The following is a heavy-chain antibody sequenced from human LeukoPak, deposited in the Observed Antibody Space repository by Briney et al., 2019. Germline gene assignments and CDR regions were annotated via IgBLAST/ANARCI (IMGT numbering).Heavy chain of an antibody. CDR2: IMKDGTVT. D-gene: IGHD6-19*01. V-gene: IGHV3-74*01. Sequence: PGGSLRLSCAASGFTFSKYWMLWVRQAPGKGLESVSRIMKDGTVTTYADSVKGRFTVSRDNADNTMFLQMNSVRDEDTAVYYCATKQWLAPPPDSWGQGTPVTVSS. J-gene: IGHJ4*02. CDR3: ATKQWLAPPPDS. CDR1: GFTFSKYW.